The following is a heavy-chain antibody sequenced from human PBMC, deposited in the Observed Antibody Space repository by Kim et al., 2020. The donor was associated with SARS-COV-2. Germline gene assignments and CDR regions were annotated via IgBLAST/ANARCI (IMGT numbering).Heavy chain of an antibody. V-gene: IGHV3-33*05. CDR2: ISYDGSNK. D-gene: IGHD3-10*01. CDR1: GFTFSSYG. J-gene: IGHJ5*02. CDR3: ARDNSRFGTQPPWFDP. Sequence: GGSLRLSCAASGFTFSSYGMHWVRQAPGKGLEWVAVISYDGSNKYYADSVKGRFTISRDNSKNTLYLQMNSLRAEDTAVYYCARDNSRFGTQPPWFDPWGQGTLVTVSS.